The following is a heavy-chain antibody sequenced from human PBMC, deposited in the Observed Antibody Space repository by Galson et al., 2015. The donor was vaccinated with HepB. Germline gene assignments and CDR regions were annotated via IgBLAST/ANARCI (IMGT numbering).Heavy chain of an antibody. D-gene: IGHD6-19*01. CDR1: GYTFSNYY. Sequence: SVKVSCKASGYTFSNYYVHWVRQAPGQGLEWIGRINPTGGSTSYTQNFQGRVTMTRDTSTSTVYMELDSLRREDTAVYYCARDSLGGSGRWLVTEGLTFWGQGTLVTVSS. J-gene: IGHJ1*01. V-gene: IGHV1-46*01. CDR3: ARDSLGGSGRWLVTEGLTF. CDR2: INPTGGST.